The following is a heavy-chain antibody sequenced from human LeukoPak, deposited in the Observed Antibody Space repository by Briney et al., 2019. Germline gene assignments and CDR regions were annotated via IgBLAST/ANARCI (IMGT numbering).Heavy chain of an antibody. CDR2: ISGSGSDT. D-gene: IGHD1-26*01. CDR1: GFTFRSYA. CDR3: ARLLVRVGAARQGYFDY. J-gene: IGHJ4*02. Sequence: PGGSLRLSCAASGFTFRSYAMSWVRQAPGKGLEWVSTISGSGSDTYYADSVKGRFSISRDNSKNALFLQMNSLRAEDTAVYYCARLLVRVGAARQGYFDYWGQGTLVTVSS. V-gene: IGHV3-23*01.